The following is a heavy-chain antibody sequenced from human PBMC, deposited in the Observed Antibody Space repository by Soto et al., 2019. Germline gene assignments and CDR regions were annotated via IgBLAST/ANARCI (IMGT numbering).Heavy chain of an antibody. CDR3: AGDSRVRGVYYYYYYRDV. V-gene: IGHV1-8*01. Sequence: ASVKVSCKASGYTFTSYDINWVRQATGQGLEWMGWMNPNSGNTGYAQKFQGRVTMTRNTSISTAYMELSSLRSEDTAVYYCAGDSRVRGVYYYYYYRDVWGKGTRVTVP. CDR1: GYTFTSYD. D-gene: IGHD3-10*01. J-gene: IGHJ6*03. CDR2: MNPNSGNT.